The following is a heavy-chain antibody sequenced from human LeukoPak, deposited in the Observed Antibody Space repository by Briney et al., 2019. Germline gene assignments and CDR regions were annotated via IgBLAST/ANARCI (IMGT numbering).Heavy chain of an antibody. CDR1: GYTFTSYY. Sequence: GASVKVSCTASGYTFTSYYMHWVRQAPGQGLEWMGIINPSGGSTSYAQKFQGRVTMTRDTSTSTVYMELSSLRSEDTAVYYCARDSDILTGSGNTWFDPWGQGTLVTVSS. V-gene: IGHV1-46*01. CDR3: ARDSDILTGSGNTWFDP. D-gene: IGHD3-9*01. CDR2: INPSGGST. J-gene: IGHJ5*02.